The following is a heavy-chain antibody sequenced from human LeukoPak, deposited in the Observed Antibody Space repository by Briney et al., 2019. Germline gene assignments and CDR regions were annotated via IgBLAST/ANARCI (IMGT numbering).Heavy chain of an antibody. V-gene: IGHV3-30*04. CDR3: ARDQVAVVPAATHYYYYYMDV. J-gene: IGHJ6*03. CDR1: GFTFSSYA. Sequence: PGRTLRLSCAASGFTFSSYAMHWVRQAPGKGLEWVALIPYDGSNKYYADSVKGRFTVSRDNSKNTLYLQMNSLRAEDTAVYYCARDQVAVVPAATHYYYYYMDVWGKGTTVTVSS. CDR2: IPYDGSNK. D-gene: IGHD2-2*01.